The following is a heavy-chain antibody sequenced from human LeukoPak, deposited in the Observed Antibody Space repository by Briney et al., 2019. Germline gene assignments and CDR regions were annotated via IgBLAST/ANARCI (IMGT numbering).Heavy chain of an antibody. CDR3: AGYYSSIYGMDV. CDR1: GGSISSSSYY. Sequence: SETLSLTCTVSGGSISSSSYYWGWIRQPPGKGLEWIGSIYYSGSTYYNASLKSRITISVDTSKRQFSLRMNSVTAADTAVYFCAGYYSSIYGMDVWGQGTSVTVSS. CDR2: IYYSGST. D-gene: IGHD3-3*01. V-gene: IGHV4-39*07. J-gene: IGHJ6*02.